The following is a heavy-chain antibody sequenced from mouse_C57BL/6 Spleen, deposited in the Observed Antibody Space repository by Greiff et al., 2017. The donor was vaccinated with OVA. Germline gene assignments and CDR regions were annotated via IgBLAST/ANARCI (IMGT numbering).Heavy chain of an antibody. V-gene: IGHV5-17*01. CDR1: GFTFSDYG. J-gene: IGHJ2*01. D-gene: IGHD1-1*01. Sequence: EVMLVESGGGLVKPGGSLKLSCAASGFTFSDYGMHWVRQAPEKGLEWVAYISSGSSTIYYADTVKGRFTISRDNAKNTLFLQMTSLRSEDTAMYYCARNTITTVVVDYWGQGTTLTVSS. CDR3: ARNTITTVVVDY. CDR2: ISSGSSTI.